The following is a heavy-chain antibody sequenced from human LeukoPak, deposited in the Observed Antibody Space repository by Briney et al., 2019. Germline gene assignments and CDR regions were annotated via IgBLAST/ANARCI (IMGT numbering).Heavy chain of an antibody. CDR1: GYTFTGYY. J-gene: IGHJ4*02. Sequence: ASVKVSCKASGYTFTGYYMHWVRQAPGQGLEWMGWINPNSGGTNYAQKFQGRVTMTRNTSISTAYMELSSLRSEDTAVYYRARAVRVVVVAATYYYFDYWGQGTLVTVSS. CDR2: INPNSGGT. CDR3: ARAVRVVVVAATYYYFDY. V-gene: IGHV1-2*02. D-gene: IGHD2-15*01.